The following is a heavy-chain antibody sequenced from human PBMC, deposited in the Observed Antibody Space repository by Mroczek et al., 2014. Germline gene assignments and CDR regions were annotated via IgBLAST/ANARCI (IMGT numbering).Heavy chain of an antibody. V-gene: IGHV4-39*01. Sequence: QVQLQQWGPGLVKPSETLSLTCTVSGGSISSSSYYWGWIRQPPGKGLEWIGSIYYSGSTYYNPSLKSRVTISVDTSKNQFSLKLSSVTAADTAVYYCARFLPDAFDIWGQGTMVTVSS. CDR2: IYYSGST. J-gene: IGHJ3*02. CDR3: ARFLPDAFDI. D-gene: IGHD2/OR15-2a*01. CDR1: GGSISSSSYY.